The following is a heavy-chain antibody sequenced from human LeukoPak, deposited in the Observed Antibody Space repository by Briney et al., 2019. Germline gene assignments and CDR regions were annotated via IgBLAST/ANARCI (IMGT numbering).Heavy chain of an antibody. CDR3: ARRMRYYDSSGYRP. CDR1: GGSFSGYY. D-gene: IGHD3-22*01. CDR2: INHSGST. Sequence: SETLSLTCAVYGGSFSGYYWSWIRQPPGKGLEWIGEINHSGSTNYNPSLKSRVTISVDTSKNQFSLKLSSATAADTAVYYCARRMRYYDSSGYRPWGQGTLVTVSS. V-gene: IGHV4-34*01. J-gene: IGHJ1*01.